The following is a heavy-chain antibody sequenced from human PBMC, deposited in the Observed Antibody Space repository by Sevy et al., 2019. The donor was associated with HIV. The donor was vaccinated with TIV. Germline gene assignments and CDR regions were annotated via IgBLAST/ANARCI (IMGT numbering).Heavy chain of an antibody. D-gene: IGHD1-7*01. CDR3: ARDSSWNYDSYFYGMDV. CDR2: LSSSTSTI. J-gene: IGHJ6*02. Sequence: GGSLRLSCAASGFSFSGYNMNWVRQAPGKGLEWVSYLSSSTSTIHYADSVKGRFTISRENAKNSLFLQMNSLRDEDTAVYYCARDSSWNYDSYFYGMDVWGQGTTVTVS. CDR1: GFSFSGYN. V-gene: IGHV3-48*02.